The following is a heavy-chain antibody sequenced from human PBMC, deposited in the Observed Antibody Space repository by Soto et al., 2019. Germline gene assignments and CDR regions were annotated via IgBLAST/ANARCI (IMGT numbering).Heavy chain of an antibody. D-gene: IGHD7-27*01. V-gene: IGHV1-69*01. CDR1: GGTFSSYT. CDR2: ITPIFGTP. J-gene: IGHJ4*02. Sequence: QVQLVQSGAEVKKPGSSVKVSCKASGGTFSSYTISWVRQAPGQGLEWMGGITPIFGTPNYAQTFQGRVTILADESTSTAYMELSSLRSGDTAVYYCAREGGGPGAFDFWGQGTLVTVSS. CDR3: AREGGGPGAFDF.